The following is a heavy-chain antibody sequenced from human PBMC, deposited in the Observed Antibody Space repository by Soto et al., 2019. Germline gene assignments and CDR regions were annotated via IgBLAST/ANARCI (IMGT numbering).Heavy chain of an antibody. Sequence: VKVSCKASGGTFSSYAISWVRQAPGQGLEWMGIITPSGGSTSYARKFQGRVTMTRDRSTSTVYMELSSLRSDDTAVYYCARELVHYYYGMDVWGQGTTVSVSS. CDR1: GGTFSSYA. CDR2: ITPSGGST. D-gene: IGHD3-9*01. CDR3: ARELVHYYYGMDV. J-gene: IGHJ6*02. V-gene: IGHV1-46*01.